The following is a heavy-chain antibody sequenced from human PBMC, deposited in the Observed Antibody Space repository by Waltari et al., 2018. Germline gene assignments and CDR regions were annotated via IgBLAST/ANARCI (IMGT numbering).Heavy chain of an antibody. CDR1: GFTFNSYA. CDR3: AKAHWDYGNYYYYYMDG. D-gene: IGHD1-7*01. J-gene: IGHJ6*03. Sequence: EVQLVESGGGLVQPGGSLRLSCAASGFTFNSYAMNWVRQAPGEGPEWVSRISGNGVSRYYPDSVEGRFTISRDNSRNTVYLQMSSLRAEDTAIYYCAKAHWDYGNYYYYYMDGWGNGTTVIVSS. CDR2: ISGNGVSR. V-gene: IGHV3-23*04.